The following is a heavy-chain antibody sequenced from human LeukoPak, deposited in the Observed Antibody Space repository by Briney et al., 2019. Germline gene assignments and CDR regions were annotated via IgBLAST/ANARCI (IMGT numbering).Heavy chain of an antibody. CDR2: ISSSGSTI. J-gene: IGHJ4*02. CDR3: ARHLSGVTGYTYGLGIDY. V-gene: IGHV3-48*03. Sequence: GGSLRLSCAASGFTFSSYEMNWVRQAPGKGLEWVSYISSSGSTIYYADSVKGRFTISRDNAKNSLYLQMNSLRAEDTAVYYCARHLSGVTGYTYGLGIDYWGQGTLVTVSS. CDR1: GFTFSSYE. D-gene: IGHD5-18*01.